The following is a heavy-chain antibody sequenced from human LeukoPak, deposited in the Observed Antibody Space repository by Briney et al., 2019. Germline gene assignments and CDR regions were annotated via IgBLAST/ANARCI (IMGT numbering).Heavy chain of an antibody. J-gene: IGHJ4*02. Sequence: ASVKVSCKASGYTFTSYYMHWVRQAPGQGLGWMVIINPSGGSTSYAQKFHGRGTMAMDTSTSTVYMELSSLRSEDTAVYYCAREGVSGYYPDYWGQGTLVTVSS. CDR2: INPSGGST. V-gene: IGHV1-46*01. CDR3: AREGVSGYYPDY. D-gene: IGHD3-22*01. CDR1: GYTFTSYY.